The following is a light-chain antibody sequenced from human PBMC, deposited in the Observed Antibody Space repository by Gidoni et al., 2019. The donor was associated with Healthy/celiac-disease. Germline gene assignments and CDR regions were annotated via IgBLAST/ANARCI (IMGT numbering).Light chain of an antibody. CDR1: QGISSC. CDR2: AAS. V-gene: IGKV1D-8*01. Sequence: VIRMTQSPSILSASTGDRVTISCRISQGISSCLAWYQQKPGKAPELLIYAASTLQSGVPSRFSGSGSGTDFTLTISCLQSEDFATYYCQQYYSFPWTFGQGTKVEIK. J-gene: IGKJ1*01. CDR3: QQYYSFPWT.